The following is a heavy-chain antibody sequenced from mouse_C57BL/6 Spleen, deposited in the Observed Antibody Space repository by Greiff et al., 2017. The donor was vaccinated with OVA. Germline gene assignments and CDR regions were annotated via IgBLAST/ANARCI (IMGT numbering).Heavy chain of an antibody. CDR3: ADYYGSSPYFDD. Sequence: QVQLQQSDAELVKPGASVKISCKVSGYTFTDHTIHWMKQRPEQGLEWIGYIYPRDGSTKYTEKFKGKATLTADKSSSTAYMQLNSLTSEDSAVYFCADYYGSSPYFDDWGKGTTLTVSS. J-gene: IGHJ2*01. CDR2: IYPRDGST. CDR1: GYTFTDHT. D-gene: IGHD1-1*01. V-gene: IGHV1-78*01.